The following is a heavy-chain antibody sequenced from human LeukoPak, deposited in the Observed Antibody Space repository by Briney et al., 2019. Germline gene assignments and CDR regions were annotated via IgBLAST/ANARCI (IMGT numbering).Heavy chain of an antibody. Sequence: GGSLRLSCAASGFTFSSYGMHWVRQAPGKGLEWVAFIRYDGSNKYYADSVKGRFTISRDNSKNTLYLHVNSLRPEDTAVYYCVRVDSSGYGLHWGLDYWGQGTLVTVSS. D-gene: IGHD3-22*01. V-gene: IGHV3-30*02. CDR2: IRYDGSNK. CDR3: VRVDSSGYGLHWGLDY. CDR1: GFTFSSYG. J-gene: IGHJ4*02.